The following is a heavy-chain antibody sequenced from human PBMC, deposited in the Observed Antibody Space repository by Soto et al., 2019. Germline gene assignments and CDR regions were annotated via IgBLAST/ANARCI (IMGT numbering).Heavy chain of an antibody. CDR1: GFIFSSHW. J-gene: IGHJ6*02. Sequence: EVQLVESGGGLVQPGGSLRLSCAASGFIFSSHWMHWVRQAPGKGLVGVSHIGPDGSNIWEADSVQGRFTISRDNARKRLYLQMNSLRDEDTAIYYCVRDNGRGYEGYDYYGMDVWGQGTTVTVSS. CDR3: VRDNGRGYEGYDYYGMDV. D-gene: IGHD5-12*01. CDR2: IGPDGSNI. V-gene: IGHV3-74*01.